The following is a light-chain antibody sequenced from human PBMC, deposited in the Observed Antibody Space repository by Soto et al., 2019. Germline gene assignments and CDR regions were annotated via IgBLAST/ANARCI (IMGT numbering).Light chain of an antibody. V-gene: IGLV2-14*01. Sequence: QSVLTQPASVSGSPGQSITISCSGTRSDIGSYNYVAWYQQFPGKTPKILIYGVSNRPSGVPSRFSGSKSGNTASLTISGLQAGDEADYYCISYTGSSTSYVFGSGTKVTVL. CDR2: GVS. J-gene: IGLJ1*01. CDR3: ISYTGSSTSYV. CDR1: RSDIGSYNY.